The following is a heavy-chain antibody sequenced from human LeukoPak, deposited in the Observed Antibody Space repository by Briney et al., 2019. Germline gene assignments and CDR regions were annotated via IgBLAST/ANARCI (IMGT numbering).Heavy chain of an antibody. D-gene: IGHD5-12*01. CDR1: GYSISSGYY. J-gene: IGHJ5*02. V-gene: IGHV4-38-2*01. Sequence: PSETLSRTCAVSGYSISSGYYWGWIRQPPGKGLAWIGSIYHSGSTYYDPSLKSRVTISVDTSKNQFSLKLSSVTAADTAVYYCARWVKGGYEGWFDPWGQGTLVTVSS. CDR3: ARWVKGGYEGWFDP. CDR2: IYHSGST.